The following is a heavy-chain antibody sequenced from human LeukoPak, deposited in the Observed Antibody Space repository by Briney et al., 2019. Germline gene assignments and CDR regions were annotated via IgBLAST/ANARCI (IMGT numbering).Heavy chain of an antibody. J-gene: IGHJ4*02. CDR1: GFTFSSYA. V-gene: IGHV3-23*01. D-gene: IGHD4-17*01. CDR2: ISGSGGST. CDR3: AKDNGHDYGEPFDY. Sequence: GGSLRLSCAASGFTFSSYAMSWVRQAPGKGLEWVSAISGSGGSTYYADSVKGRFTISRDNSKNALYLQMNSLRAEDTAVYYCAKDNGHDYGEPFDYWGQGTLVTVSS.